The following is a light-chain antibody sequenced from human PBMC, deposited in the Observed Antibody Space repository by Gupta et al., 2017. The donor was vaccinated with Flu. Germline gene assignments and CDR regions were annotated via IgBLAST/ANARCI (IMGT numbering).Light chain of an antibody. CDR1: QSREYSDGNTF. CDR2: DDS. J-gene: IGKJ2*02. CDR3: IKGKPPWT. V-gene: IGKV2-30*01. Sequence: PVTLGQPAYSSCRSSQSREYSDGNTFLDWLQQRPGQSPRRIIYDDSNRDWGVTDRFSGSGSGTDFTLKSSRGEDEDVGVYYCIKGKPPWTFGQGTKLEIK.